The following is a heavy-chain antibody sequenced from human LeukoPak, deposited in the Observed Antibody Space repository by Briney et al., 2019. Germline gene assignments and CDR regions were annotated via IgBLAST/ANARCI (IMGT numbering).Heavy chain of an antibody. Sequence: GGSLRLSCVASGFSFITYWRHWVRQAPGKGLVWVSRVSADGSRTTYGYSVKGRFTISRDNAKNTLYLQMNSLRAEDTTIYYCARGPISSNPGTWGQGTLVTVSS. J-gene: IGHJ5*02. D-gene: IGHD2-2*01. CDR1: GFSFITYW. CDR2: VSADGSRT. V-gene: IGHV3-74*01. CDR3: ARGPISSNPGT.